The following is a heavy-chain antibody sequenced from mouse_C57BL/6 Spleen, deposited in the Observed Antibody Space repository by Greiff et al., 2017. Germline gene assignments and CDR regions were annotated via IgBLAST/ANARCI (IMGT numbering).Heavy chain of an antibody. CDR3: ARPPYYYGSNPPWFAY. Sequence: EVKLQQSGPELVKPGASVKISCKASGYTFTDYYMNWVKQSHGKSLEWIGDLNPNNGGTSYNQKFKGKATLTVDKSSSTAYMELRSLTSEDSAVYYCARPPYYYGSNPPWFAYWGQGTLVTVSA. J-gene: IGHJ3*01. D-gene: IGHD1-1*01. CDR2: LNPNNGGT. V-gene: IGHV1-26*01. CDR1: GYTFTDYY.